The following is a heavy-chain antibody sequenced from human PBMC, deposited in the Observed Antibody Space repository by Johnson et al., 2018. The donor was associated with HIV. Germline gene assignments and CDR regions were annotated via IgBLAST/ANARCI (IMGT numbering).Heavy chain of an antibody. CDR1: GFTFSSYW. J-gene: IGHJ3*02. D-gene: IGHD5-18*01. V-gene: IGHV3-7*04. Sequence: EVQLVESGGGVVRPGESLRLSCAASGFTFSSYWMSWVRQAPGKGLEWVANIKQDGSEKYYVDSVKGRFTISRDNAKNSLYLKMNSLRAEDTAVYYCARGDTAMGYAAFDIWGQGTMVTVSS. CDR2: IKQDGSEK. CDR3: ARGDTAMGYAAFDI.